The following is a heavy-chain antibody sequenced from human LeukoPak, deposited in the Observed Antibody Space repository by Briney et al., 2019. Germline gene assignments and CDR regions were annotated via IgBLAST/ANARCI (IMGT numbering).Heavy chain of an antibody. CDR3: ANVPRSTVSY. CDR2: LNEDGSVK. CDR1: GFRFTIYT. V-gene: IGHV3-7*01. D-gene: IGHD2-2*01. J-gene: IGHJ4*02. Sequence: GGSLRLSCAASGFRFTIYTMHWVRQTPGKGLEWVAELNEDGSVKYYVDSVKGRFTISRDNAKSLLFLQMYNLRTEDTGVYFCANVPRSTVSYWGRGTLVTVSS.